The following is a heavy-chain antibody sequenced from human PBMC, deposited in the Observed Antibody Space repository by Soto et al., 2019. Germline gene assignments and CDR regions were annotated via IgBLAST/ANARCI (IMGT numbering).Heavy chain of an antibody. CDR2: IYYSGST. CDR3: ARVDCNYRSGDY. Sequence: QVQLQESGPGLVKPSQTLSLTCTVSGGSISSGDYYWSWIRKPPGKGLEWIGYIYYSGSTYHNPSLKSRVTISVDTAKNQFSLKLSSVTAADTAVYYCARVDCNYRSGDYWGQGTLVTVSS. J-gene: IGHJ4*02. CDR1: GGSISSGDYY. D-gene: IGHD1-7*01. V-gene: IGHV4-30-4*01.